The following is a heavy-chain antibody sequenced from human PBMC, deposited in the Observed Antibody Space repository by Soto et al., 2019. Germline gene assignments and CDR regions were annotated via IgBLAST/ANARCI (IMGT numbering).Heavy chain of an antibody. CDR2: INSDGSST. V-gene: IGHV3-74*01. J-gene: IGHJ4*02. CDR3: ARDSSPYYDFWSGFYTYFDY. D-gene: IGHD3-3*01. CDR1: GFTFSSYW. Sequence: GGSLRLSCAASGFTFSSYWMHWVRQAPGKGLVWVSRINSDGSSTSYADSVKGRFTISRDNAKNTLYLQMNSLRADDTAVYYCARDSSPYYDFWSGFYTYFDYWGQGALVTVSS.